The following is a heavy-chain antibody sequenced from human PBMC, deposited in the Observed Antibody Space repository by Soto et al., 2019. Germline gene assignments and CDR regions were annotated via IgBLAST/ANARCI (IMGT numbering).Heavy chain of an antibody. J-gene: IGHJ5*02. D-gene: IGHD3-3*01. V-gene: IGHV3-21*01. CDR3: ARDLDSTTSRWFDP. Sequence: GGSLRLSCAASGFTFSSYSMNWVRQAPGKGLEWVSSISSSSSYIYYADSVKGRFTISRDNAKNSLYLQMNSLRAEDTAVYYCARDLDSTTSRWFDPWGQGTLVTVPQ. CDR1: GFTFSSYS. CDR2: ISSSSSYI.